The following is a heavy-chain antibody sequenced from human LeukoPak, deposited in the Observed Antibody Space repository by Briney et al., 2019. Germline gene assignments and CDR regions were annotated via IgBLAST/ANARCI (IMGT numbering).Heavy chain of an antibody. J-gene: IGHJ4*02. D-gene: IGHD3-10*01. CDR1: GGTFSSYA. V-gene: IGHV1-69*13. Sequence: SVKVSCKASGGTFSSYAISWVRQAPGQGLEWMGGIIPIFGTANYAQKFQGRVTITADESTSTAYMELSSLRSEDTAVYYCARKENVYYYFDYWGQGTLVTVSS. CDR2: IIPIFGTA. CDR3: ARKENVYYYFDY.